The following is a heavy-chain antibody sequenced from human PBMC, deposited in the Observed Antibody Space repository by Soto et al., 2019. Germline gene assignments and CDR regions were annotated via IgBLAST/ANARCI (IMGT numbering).Heavy chain of an antibody. J-gene: IGHJ4*02. Sequence: QVQLVQSGAEVKKPGASVKVSCKASGYTFTSYAMHWVRQAPGQRLEWMGWINAGNGNTKYSQKFQGRVTITRDTSASTAYMELSSLRSEDTAVYYCARVGGDYAGFEFDYWGQGTLVTVSS. V-gene: IGHV1-3*01. D-gene: IGHD4-17*01. CDR3: ARVGGDYAGFEFDY. CDR1: GYTFTSYA. CDR2: INAGNGNT.